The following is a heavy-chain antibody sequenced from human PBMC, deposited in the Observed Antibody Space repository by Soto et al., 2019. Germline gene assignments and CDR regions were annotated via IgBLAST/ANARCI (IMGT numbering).Heavy chain of an antibody. J-gene: IGHJ4*02. V-gene: IGHV2-5*02. Sequence: QITLKESGPTMVKPTQTLTLTCTFSGFSLSTSGVGVGWIRQPPGKALEWLALIYWDDDKRYSPSLKSRLTITKDTSKNQVVLTMTNMDPVDTATYYCAHRLLRAAAGCFDFWGPGTLVTVSS. CDR1: GFSLSTSGVG. CDR3: AHRLLRAAAGCFDF. D-gene: IGHD6-13*01. CDR2: IYWDDDK.